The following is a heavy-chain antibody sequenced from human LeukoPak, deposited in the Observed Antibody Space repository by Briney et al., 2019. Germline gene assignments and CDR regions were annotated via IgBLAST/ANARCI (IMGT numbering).Heavy chain of an antibody. D-gene: IGHD3-10*01. CDR1: GYSFTSYW. J-gene: IGHJ5*02. CDR2: IYPGDSDT. CDR3: AKAYYYGSGSYYNIWFDP. V-gene: IGHV5-51*01. Sequence: GESLKISCKGSGYSFTSYWIGWVRQMPGKGLERMGIIYPGDSDTRYSPSFQGQVTISADKSISTAYLQWSSLKASDTAMYYCAKAYYYGSGSYYNIWFDPWGQGTLVTVSS.